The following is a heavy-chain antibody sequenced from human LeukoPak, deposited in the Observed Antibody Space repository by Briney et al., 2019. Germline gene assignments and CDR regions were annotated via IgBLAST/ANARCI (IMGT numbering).Heavy chain of an antibody. J-gene: IGHJ4*02. CDR2: LSGSGGST. V-gene: IGHV3-23*01. CDR1: GFTLSSYA. CDR3: AKGGLRGHYFDY. D-gene: IGHD4-17*01. Sequence: GGSLRLSCAASGFTLSSYAMSWVRQAPGKGLEWVSALSGSGGSTYYADSVKGRFTISRDNSKNTLYLQMNSLRAEDTAVYYCAKGGLRGHYFDYWGQGTLVTVSS.